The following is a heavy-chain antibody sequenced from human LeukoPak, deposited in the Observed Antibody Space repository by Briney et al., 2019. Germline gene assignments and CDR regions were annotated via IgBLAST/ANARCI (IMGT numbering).Heavy chain of an antibody. CDR1: GCAFGTYA. CDR3: ARDPYNTILYRLAH. Sequence: GESLRLSCAGSGCAFGTYAMSCIRQAPGMGLEWVSNISADGQVTYYADSVEGRFTVSRDNSKSTLYLQLNSLRAEDTATYYCARDPYNTILYRLAHWGQGTLVTVSS. V-gene: IGHV3-23*01. D-gene: IGHD3-10*01. CDR2: ISADGQVT. J-gene: IGHJ4*02.